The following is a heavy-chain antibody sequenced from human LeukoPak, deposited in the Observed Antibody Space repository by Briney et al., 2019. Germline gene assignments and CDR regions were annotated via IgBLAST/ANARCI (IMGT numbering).Heavy chain of an antibody. V-gene: IGHV4-4*07. CDR2: IYTSGST. Sequence: PSETLSLTCTVSGGSISSYYWSWIRQPAGKGLEWIGRIYTSGSTNYNPSLKSRVTMSVDTSKNQFSLKLSSVTAADTAVYYCARDAPDPITMVRGVINVNWFDPWGQGTLVTVSS. D-gene: IGHD3-10*01. J-gene: IGHJ5*02. CDR3: ARDAPDPITMVRGVINVNWFDP. CDR1: GGSISSYY.